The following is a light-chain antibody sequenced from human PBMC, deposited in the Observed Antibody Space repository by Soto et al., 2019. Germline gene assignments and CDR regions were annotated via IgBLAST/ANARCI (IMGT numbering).Light chain of an antibody. J-gene: IGLJ2*01. V-gene: IGLV4-69*01. Sequence: QLVLTQSPSASASLGASVKLTCTLSSGHSNYAIAWHQQQSEKGPRYLMKLNSDGSHSKGDGIPDRFSGSSSGAERYLTISSLQSGDAADYNCQTWGSGIVVFGGGTKLTVL. CDR2: LNSDGSH. CDR3: QTWGSGIVV. CDR1: SGHSNYA.